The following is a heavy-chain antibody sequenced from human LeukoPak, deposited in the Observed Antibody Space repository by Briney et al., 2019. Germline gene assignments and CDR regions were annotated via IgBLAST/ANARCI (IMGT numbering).Heavy chain of an antibody. V-gene: IGHV1-2*02. CDR1: GYTFTGYY. CDR2: INPNTGGT. J-gene: IGHJ4*02. D-gene: IGHD1-7*01. Sequence: GASVKVSCKASGYTFTGYYLHWLRQAPGQGLEWMGWINPNTGGTNYAQKFQGRVTMTRDTSISTAYMDLSRLRSDDTAVYYCVQFELDYWGQGTLVTVSS. CDR3: VQFELDY.